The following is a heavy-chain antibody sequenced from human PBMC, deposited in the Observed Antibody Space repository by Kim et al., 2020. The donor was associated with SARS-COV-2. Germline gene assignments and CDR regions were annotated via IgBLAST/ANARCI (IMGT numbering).Heavy chain of an antibody. CDR1: GFTFSSYW. J-gene: IGHJ4*02. D-gene: IGHD1-26*01. CDR2: ISSDGSST. V-gene: IGHV3-74*01. Sequence: RGSLRLSCAASGFTFSSYWMHWVRQAPGKGLVWVSRISSDGSSTSYADSVKGRFTISRDNAKNTLYLQMNSLRAEDTAVYYCARAEGGGAGNWGQGTLVTVSS. CDR3: ARAEGGGAGN.